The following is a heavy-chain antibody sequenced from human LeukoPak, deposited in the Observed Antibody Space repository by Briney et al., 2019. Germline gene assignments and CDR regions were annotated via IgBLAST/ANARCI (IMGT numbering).Heavy chain of an antibody. CDR1: GGTFSSYA. CDR3: ARGGGYCSSTSCAYYYYMVV. V-gene: IGHV1-69*05. J-gene: IGHJ6*03. CDR2: IIPIFGTA. D-gene: IGHD2-2*01. Sequence: SVKVSCKASGGTFSSYAISWVRQAPGQGLEWMGGIIPIFGTANYAQKFQGRVTTTTDESTSTAYMELSSLRSEDTAVYYCARGGGYCSSTSCAYYYYMVVWGKGTTVTVSS.